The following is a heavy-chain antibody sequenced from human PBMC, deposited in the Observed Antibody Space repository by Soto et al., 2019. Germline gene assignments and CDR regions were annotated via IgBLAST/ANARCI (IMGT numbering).Heavy chain of an antibody. CDR2: INAGNGNT. V-gene: IGHV1-3*01. CDR1: GYTFTSYA. D-gene: IGHD5-18*01. CDR3: ARAEGYRYGFSEEWFDP. Sequence: QVQLVQSGAEVKKPGASVKVSCKASGYTFTSYAMHWVRQAPGQRLEWMGWINAGNGNTKYSQKFQGRVTITRDTSASTAYMELSSLRSEDTAGYYCARAEGYRYGFSEEWFDPWGQGTLVTVSS. J-gene: IGHJ5*02.